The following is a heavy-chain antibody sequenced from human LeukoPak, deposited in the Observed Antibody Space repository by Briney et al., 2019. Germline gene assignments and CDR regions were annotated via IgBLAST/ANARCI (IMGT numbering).Heavy chain of an antibody. D-gene: IGHD2-21*01. CDR3: AGSHGGDRSGWYFDL. V-gene: IGHV1-69*04. J-gene: IGHJ2*01. CDR1: GGTFSSYA. CDR2: IIPIFGIA. Sequence: ASVKVSCKASGGTFSSYAISWVRQAPGQGLEWMGRIIPIFGIANYAQKFQGRVTITADKSTSTAYMELSSLRSEDTAVYYRAGSHGGDRSGWYFDLWGRGTLVTVSS.